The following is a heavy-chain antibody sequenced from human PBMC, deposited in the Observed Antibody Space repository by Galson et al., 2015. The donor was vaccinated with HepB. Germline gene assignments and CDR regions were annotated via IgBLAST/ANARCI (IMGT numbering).Heavy chain of an antibody. V-gene: IGHV3-30*18. CDR2: ISYDGSNK. CDR1: GFTFSSYS. Sequence: SLRLSCAASGFTFSSYSMNWVRQAPGKGPEWVAVISYDGSNKYYADSVKGRFTISRDNSKNTLYLQMNSLRAEDTAVYYCAKDKQWLSYYYYGIDVWGQGTTVTVSS. CDR3: AKDKQWLSYYYYGIDV. D-gene: IGHD6-19*01. J-gene: IGHJ6*02.